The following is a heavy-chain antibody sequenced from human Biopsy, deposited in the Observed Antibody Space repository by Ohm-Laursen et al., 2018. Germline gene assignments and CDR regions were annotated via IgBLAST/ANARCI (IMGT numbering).Heavy chain of an antibody. D-gene: IGHD3-22*01. CDR3: ARDRGFYSDRTVPGYFDL. Sequence: GTLSLTCIVSGDSISGYYWSWIRQPPGKGREGIGYVYYTGSTDYNPSLQSRVIISVDTSKNHFSLRLRSVTPADTAIYYCARDRGFYSDRTVPGYFDLWGRGTLVTVSS. CDR2: VYYTGST. V-gene: IGHV4-59*01. CDR1: GDSISGYY. J-gene: IGHJ2*01.